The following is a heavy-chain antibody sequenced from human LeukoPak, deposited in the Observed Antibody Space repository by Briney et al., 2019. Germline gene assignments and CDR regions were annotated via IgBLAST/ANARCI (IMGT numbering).Heavy chain of an antibody. D-gene: IGHD2-21*02. J-gene: IGHJ4*02. CDR2: INPNSGVT. V-gene: IGHV1-2*02. Sequence: GASVKVSCKASGYSFTDYFMHWVRQAPGQGLEWMGWINPNSGVTNYAQKFQGRVTMTRDTSISTAYMELTRLTSDDTAVYYCARVRLKYCGGDCYSPDYSIGVDYWGQGTLVTVSS. CDR3: ARVRLKYCGGDCYSPDYSIGVDY. CDR1: GYSFTDYF.